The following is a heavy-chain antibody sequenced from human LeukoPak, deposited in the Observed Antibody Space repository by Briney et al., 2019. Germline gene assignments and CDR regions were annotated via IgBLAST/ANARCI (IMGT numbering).Heavy chain of an antibody. CDR1: GFSVSDHY. CDR2: TTKKADSYTT. D-gene: IGHD2-2*01. Sequence: QPGESLRLSCAASGFSVSDHYMDWVRQAPGKGLEWVGRTTKKADSYTTEYAASVKGRFSISRDDSRNSLYLQMNSLKTEDTAVYYCTRRYCSSTSCTGYSDYWGEGTLASVSS. J-gene: IGHJ4*02. CDR3: TRRYCSSTSCTGYSDY. V-gene: IGHV3-72*01.